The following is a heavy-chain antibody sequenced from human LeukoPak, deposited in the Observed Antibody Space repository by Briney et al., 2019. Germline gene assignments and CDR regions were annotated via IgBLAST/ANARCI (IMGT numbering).Heavy chain of an antibody. J-gene: IGHJ4*02. CDR1: GFTFSSYS. Sequence: GGSLRLSCAASGFTFSSYSFNWVRQAPGKGLEWVSSISSSSSYIYYADSVKGRFTISRDNAKNSLYLQMNSLRAEDTAVYYCARDPYSYGYADYWGQGTLVTVSS. V-gene: IGHV3-21*01. CDR3: ARDPYSYGYADY. D-gene: IGHD5-18*01. CDR2: ISSSSSYI.